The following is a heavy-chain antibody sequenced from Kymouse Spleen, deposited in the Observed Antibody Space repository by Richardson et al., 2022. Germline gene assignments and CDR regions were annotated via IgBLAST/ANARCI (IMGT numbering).Heavy chain of an antibody. D-gene: IGHD1-7*01. CDR1: GGSISSYY. J-gene: IGHJ4*02. V-gene: IGHV4-59*01. Sequence: QVQLQESGPGLVKPSETLSLTCTVSGGSISSYYWSWIRQPPGKGLEWIGYIYYSGSTNYNPSLKSRVTISVDTSKNQFSLKLSSVTAADTAVYYCARGITGTTYWGQGTLVTVSS. CDR2: IYYSGST. CDR3: ARGITGTTY.